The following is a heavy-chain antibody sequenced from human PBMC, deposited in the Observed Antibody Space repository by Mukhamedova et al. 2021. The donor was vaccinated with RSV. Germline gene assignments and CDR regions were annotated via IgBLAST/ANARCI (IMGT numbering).Heavy chain of an antibody. Sequence: MGIIYPGDSDTRYSPPFQGQVTISADKSISTAYLQWSSLKASDTAMYYCARQSTPGGYSMDVWGQGTTVTVSS. CDR3: ARQSTPGGYSMDV. J-gene: IGHJ6*02. D-gene: IGHD2-15*01. CDR2: IYPGDSDT. V-gene: IGHV5-51*01.